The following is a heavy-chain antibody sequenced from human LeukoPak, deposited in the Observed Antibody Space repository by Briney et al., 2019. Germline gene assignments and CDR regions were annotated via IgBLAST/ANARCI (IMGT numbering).Heavy chain of an antibody. V-gene: IGHV1-8*01. CDR3: ARDQAGYYDFWSGYYPNYYYYGMDV. CDR2: MNPNSGNT. J-gene: IGHJ6*02. CDR1: GYTFTSYD. D-gene: IGHD3-3*01. Sequence: ASVKVSCKASGYTFTSYDINWVRQATGQGLEWMGWMNPNSGNTSYAQKFQGRVTMTRDTSTSTVYMELSSLRSEDTAVYYCARDQAGYYDFWSGYYPNYYYYGMDVWGQGTTVTVSS.